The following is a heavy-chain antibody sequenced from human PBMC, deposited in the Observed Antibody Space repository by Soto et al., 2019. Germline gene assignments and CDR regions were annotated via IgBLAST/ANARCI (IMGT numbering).Heavy chain of an antibody. CDR3: ARDGGFDFADYYGMDV. J-gene: IGHJ6*02. CDR1: GGSISSYY. Sequence: KPSETLSLACTVSGGSISSYYWSWIRQPPGKGLEWIGYIYYSGSTNYNPSLKSRVTISVDTSKNQFSLKLSSVTAADTAVYYCARDGGFDFADYYGMDVWGQGTTVTVSS. V-gene: IGHV4-59*01. D-gene: IGHD3-3*01. CDR2: IYYSGST.